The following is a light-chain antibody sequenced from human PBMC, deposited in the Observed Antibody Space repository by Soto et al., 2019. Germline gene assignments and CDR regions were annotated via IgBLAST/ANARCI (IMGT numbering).Light chain of an antibody. CDR3: SSYTSTSTVYV. CDR1: SSDVGGWTY. Sequence: QSALTQPASVSGSPGQSVTICCTGTSSDVGGWTYVSWYQQHPGKAPKLMIYEVSNRPSGVSNRFSGSKSGNTASLTISGLQAEDEADYYCSSYTSTSTVYVFGTGTKVTVL. CDR2: EVS. J-gene: IGLJ1*01. V-gene: IGLV2-14*01.